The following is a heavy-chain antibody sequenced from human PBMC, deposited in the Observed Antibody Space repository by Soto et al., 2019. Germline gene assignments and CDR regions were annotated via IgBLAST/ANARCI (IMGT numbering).Heavy chain of an antibody. D-gene: IGHD2-21*02. J-gene: IGHJ6*02. CDR3: ARVCGGDCHYGMDV. CDR2: IYYSGST. CDR1: GGSISSGGYY. V-gene: IGHV4-31*03. Sequence: SETLSLTCTVSGGSISSGGYYWSWIRQHPGKGLEWIGYIYYSGSTYYNPSLKSRVTISVDTSKNQFSLKLSSVTAADTALYYCARVCGGDCHYGMDVWGQGTTVTVSS.